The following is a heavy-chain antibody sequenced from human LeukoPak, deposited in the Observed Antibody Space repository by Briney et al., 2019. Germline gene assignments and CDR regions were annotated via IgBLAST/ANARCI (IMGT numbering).Heavy chain of an antibody. CDR1: GGSISSYH. CDR3: ARYVVYGSGKYYFDY. Sequence: SETLSLTCTVSGGSISSYHWSWIRQSPGKGLEWMGYIQYSGSTNRNPSLKSRVTISVDTSKNQFSLRLTSVTAADTAVYLCARYVVYGSGKYYFDYWGQGSLVSVSS. J-gene: IGHJ4*02. D-gene: IGHD3-10*01. V-gene: IGHV4-59*08. CDR2: IQYSGST.